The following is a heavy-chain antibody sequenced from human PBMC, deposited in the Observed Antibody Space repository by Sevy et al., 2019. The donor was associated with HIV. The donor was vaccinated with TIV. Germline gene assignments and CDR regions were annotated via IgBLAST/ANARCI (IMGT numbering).Heavy chain of an antibody. CDR2: IWSDGAYQ. J-gene: IGHJ4*02. V-gene: IGHV3-33*01. CDR1: GFSLTTSD. CDR3: ARGGYYYDNAAYYALDS. D-gene: IGHD3-22*01. Sequence: GGSLRLSCAASGFSLTTSDMHWVRQAPGKGMEWVAIIWSDGAYQYHGDSVKGRFTISRDNSKNTLYLQMNNVRVEDTAVYYCARGGYYYDNAAYYALDSWGQGTLVTVSS.